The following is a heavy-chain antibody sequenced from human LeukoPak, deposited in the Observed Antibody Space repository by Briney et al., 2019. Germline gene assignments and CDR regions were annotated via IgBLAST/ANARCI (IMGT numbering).Heavy chain of an antibody. CDR2: INPSGGGT. D-gene: IGHD4-17*01. CDR1: GYSLTTYY. Sequence: ASVKVSCKASGYSLTTYYMHWVRQAPGQGLEWMAIINPSGGGTKYAQKFQGRVTMTRDTPTNTVYMELSSLRTEDTAVYYCASAPTISLDYGDYGYYFDYWGQGTLVTVSS. V-gene: IGHV1-46*01. J-gene: IGHJ4*02. CDR3: ASAPTISLDYGDYGYYFDY.